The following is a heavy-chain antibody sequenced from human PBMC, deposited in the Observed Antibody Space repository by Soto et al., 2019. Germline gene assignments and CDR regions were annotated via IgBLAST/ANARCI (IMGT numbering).Heavy chain of an antibody. V-gene: IGHV4-39*01. Sequence: SETLSLTCTVSGGSISSSIYYWGWIRQPPGKELEWIGSFYYSGSPYYNPSLKSRVTISVDTSKNQFSLKLSSVTAADTAIYDWARSEFDGLFQQNYWGHGTLVTVSS. D-gene: IGHD3-10*01. J-gene: IGHJ4*01. CDR1: GGSISSSIYY. CDR3: ARSEFDGLFQQNY. CDR2: FYYSGSP.